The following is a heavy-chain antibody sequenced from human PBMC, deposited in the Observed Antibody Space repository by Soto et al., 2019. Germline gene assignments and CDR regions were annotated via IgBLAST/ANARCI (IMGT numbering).Heavy chain of an antibody. J-gene: IGHJ4*02. D-gene: IGHD6-19*01. V-gene: IGHV3-48*01. CDR1: GFTFSSCS. CDR3: AKDRVAVAGTSFDY. Sequence: EVQLVESGGGLVQPGGSLRLSCAASGFTFSSCSMSWARQAPGKGLEWVSYISSSSGTIYYADSVKGRFTISRDNAKNSLYLQMNSLRAEDTALYYCAKDRVAVAGTSFDYWGQGTLVTVSS. CDR2: ISSSSGTI.